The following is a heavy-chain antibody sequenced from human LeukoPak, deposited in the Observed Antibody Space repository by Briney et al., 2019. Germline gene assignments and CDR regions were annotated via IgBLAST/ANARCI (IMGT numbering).Heavy chain of an antibody. Sequence: PGGSLRLSCAASGFMFNGYSMTWVRQAPGKGLEWVAVISYDGSNKYYADSVKGRFTISRDNSKNSLYVQMNTLRVEDTAVFYCAKEGEYGDLIDYWGQGTLVTVSS. CDR3: AKEGEYGDLIDY. CDR1: GFMFNGYS. V-gene: IGHV3-30*18. CDR2: ISYDGSNK. J-gene: IGHJ4*02. D-gene: IGHD4-17*01.